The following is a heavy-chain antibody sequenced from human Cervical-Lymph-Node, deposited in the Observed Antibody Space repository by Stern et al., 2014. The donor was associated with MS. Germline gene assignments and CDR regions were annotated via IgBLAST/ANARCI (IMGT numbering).Heavy chain of an antibody. D-gene: IGHD3-3*01. Sequence: EVQLVESGAEVKKPGDSLKISCKGSGYSFTSYWIAWVRQMPGKGLEWMGIIWPGDSDTRYSPSFQGHVTISADRSITTAYLQWSSLKASDTAMYYCAKLRNYDFWNDDLGQTHHYYYGLDVWGQGTTVIVSS. CDR3: AKLRNYDFWNDDLGQTHHYYYGLDV. CDR1: GYSFTSYW. J-gene: IGHJ6*02. CDR2: IWPGDSDT. V-gene: IGHV5-51*03.